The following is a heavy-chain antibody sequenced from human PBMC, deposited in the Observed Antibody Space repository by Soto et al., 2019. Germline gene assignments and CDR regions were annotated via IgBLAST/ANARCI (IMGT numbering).Heavy chain of an antibody. CDR1: GGSISSGGYY. CDR2: IYYSGST. Sequence: QVQLQESGPGLVKPSQTLSLTCTVSGGSISSGGYYWSWIRQHPGKGREWIGYIYYSGSTYYNPSLKSRVTISVDTSKNQFSLKLSSVTAADTAVYYCARDLVVTTPWGYYYYGMDVWGQGTTVTVSS. D-gene: IGHD2-21*02. V-gene: IGHV4-31*03. J-gene: IGHJ6*02. CDR3: ARDLVVTTPWGYYYYGMDV.